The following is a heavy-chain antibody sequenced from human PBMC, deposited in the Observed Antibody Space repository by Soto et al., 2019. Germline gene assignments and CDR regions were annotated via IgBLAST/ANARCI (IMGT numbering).Heavy chain of an antibody. Sequence: SETLSLTCTVSGGSISSYYWSWIRQPPGKGLEWIGYIYYSGSTNYNPSLKSRVTISVDTSKNQFSLKLSSVTAADTAVYYCARGTYFDWLLPGGFDYWGQGTLVTAPQ. CDR2: IYYSGST. V-gene: IGHV4-59*01. J-gene: IGHJ4*02. CDR1: GGSISSYY. D-gene: IGHD3-9*01. CDR3: ARGTYFDWLLPGGFDY.